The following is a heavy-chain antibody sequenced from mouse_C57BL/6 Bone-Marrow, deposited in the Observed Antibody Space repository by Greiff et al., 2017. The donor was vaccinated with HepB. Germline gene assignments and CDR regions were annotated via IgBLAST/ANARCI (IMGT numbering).Heavy chain of an antibody. CDR1: GYTFTDHT. CDR2: IYPRDGST. J-gene: IGHJ3*01. D-gene: IGHD1-1*01. CDR3: ARCYYYGSRKGWFAY. V-gene: IGHV1-78*01. Sequence: LQESDAELVKPGASVKISCKVSGYTFTDHTIHWMKQRPEQGLEWIGYIYPRDGSTKYNEKFKGKATLTADKSSSTAYMQLNSLTSEDSAVYFCARCYYYGSRKGWFAYWGQGTLVTVSA.